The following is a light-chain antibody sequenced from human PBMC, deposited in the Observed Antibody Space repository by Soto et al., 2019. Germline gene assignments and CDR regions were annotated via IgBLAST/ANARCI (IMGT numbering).Light chain of an antibody. CDR2: DNN. V-gene: IGLV1-51*01. CDR3: GTWDSSLSALYV. CDR1: SSNIGNNY. J-gene: IGLJ1*01. Sequence: QSVLTQPPSVSAAPGQKVTISCSGSSSNIGNNYVSWYQQLPGTAPKLLIYDNNKRPSGIPDRFSGSKSGTSATLGITGLQTGDEADYYCGTWDSSLSALYVFGTRTKLTVL.